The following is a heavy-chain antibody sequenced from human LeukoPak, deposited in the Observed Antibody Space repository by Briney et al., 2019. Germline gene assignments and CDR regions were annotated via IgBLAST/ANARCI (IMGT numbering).Heavy chain of an antibody. CDR1: GGSISSGDYY. V-gene: IGHV4-30-4*01. Sequence: PSQTLSLTCTVSGGSISSGDYYWSWIRQPPGKGLEWIGYIYYSGSTYYNPSLESRVTISVDTSKNQFSLKLSSVTAADTAVYYCARNVDMREFDYWGQGTLVTVSS. CDR2: IYYSGST. CDR3: ARNVDMREFDY. D-gene: IGHD5-12*01. J-gene: IGHJ4*02.